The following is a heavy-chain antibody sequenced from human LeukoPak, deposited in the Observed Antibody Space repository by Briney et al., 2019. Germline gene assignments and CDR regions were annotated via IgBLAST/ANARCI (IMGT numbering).Heavy chain of an antibody. CDR1: GGSISSSSYY. CDR2: IYYSGST. D-gene: IGHD2-2*01. CDR3: ARHSRILFDP. Sequence: SSEPLSLTCTVSGGSISSSSYYWGWIRQPPGKGLEWIGSIYYSGSTYYNPSLKSRVTISVDTSKNQFSLKLSSVTAADTAVYYCARHSRILFDPWGQGTLVTVSS. V-gene: IGHV4-39*01. J-gene: IGHJ5*02.